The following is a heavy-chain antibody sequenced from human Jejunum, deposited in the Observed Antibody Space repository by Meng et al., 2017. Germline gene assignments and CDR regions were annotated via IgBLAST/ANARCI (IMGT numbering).Heavy chain of an antibody. D-gene: IGHD3-10*01. Sequence: EVQLVESGGGLVQPGGSLRCSCAASGFSFSSYWMHWVRQTPGKGLVWVSRINPDGRTTNYADSVVGRFTISRDNAKNTLYLQMNSLSVEDTAVYYCTRAGNYRHDYWGQGTLVTVSS. CDR1: GFSFSSYW. CDR2: INPDGRTT. J-gene: IGHJ4*02. CDR3: TRAGNYRHDY. V-gene: IGHV3-74*02.